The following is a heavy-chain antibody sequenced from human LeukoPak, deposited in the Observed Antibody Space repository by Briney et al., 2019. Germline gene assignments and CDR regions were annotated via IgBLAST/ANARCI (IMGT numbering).Heavy chain of an antibody. Sequence: SETLSLTCTVSGGSVSSDNYYWSWIRQPPGKGLEWIGYIYYSGSTNYNPSLKSRVTTSVDTSKNQFSLKLSSVTAADTAVYYCARGYCGSTNCYGVFDYWGRGTLVTVSS. J-gene: IGHJ4*02. CDR2: IYYSGST. CDR3: ARGYCGSTNCYGVFDY. CDR1: GGSVSSDNYY. D-gene: IGHD2-2*01. V-gene: IGHV4-61*01.